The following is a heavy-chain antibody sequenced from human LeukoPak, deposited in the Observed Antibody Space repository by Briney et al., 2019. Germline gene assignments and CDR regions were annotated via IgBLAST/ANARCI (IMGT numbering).Heavy chain of an antibody. CDR3: AKFPGVRGNYYYGMDV. J-gene: IGHJ6*02. CDR2: IYYGGST. CDR1: GGSISSGDYY. V-gene: IGHV4-30-4*01. Sequence: SETLSLTCTVSGGSISSGDYYWSWIRQPPGKGLEWIGYIYYGGSTYYNPSLKSRVTISVDTSKNQFSLKLSSVTAADTAVYYCAKFPGVRGNYYYGMDVWGQGTTVTVSS. D-gene: IGHD3-10*02.